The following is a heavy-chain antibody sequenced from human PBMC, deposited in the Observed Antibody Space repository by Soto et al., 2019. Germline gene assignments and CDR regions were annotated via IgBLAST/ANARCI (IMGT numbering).Heavy chain of an antibody. V-gene: IGHV4-34*01. D-gene: IGHD2-21*02. J-gene: IGHJ4*02. Sequence: QVQLQQWGAGLLKPSETLSLTCAVYGGSFSGYYWTWIRQPPGKGLEWIGELNHSGSTNYNPSLKSRVTISVDTSENLFYLKVSSVTAADTAVFYCARGGGNSESRNWGQGTLVTVSS. CDR2: LNHSGST. CDR3: ARGGGNSESRN. CDR1: GGSFSGYY.